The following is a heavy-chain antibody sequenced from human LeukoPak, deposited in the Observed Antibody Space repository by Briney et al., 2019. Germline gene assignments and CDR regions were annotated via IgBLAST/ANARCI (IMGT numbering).Heavy chain of an antibody. J-gene: IGHJ4*02. Sequence: PGGSLRLSCAASGFTFSRYAMSWVRQGPGKGLEWVCGISSSGESPSYADSVEGRFTISRDNSKNMLYLEINSLRAEDTALYYCAKKSRDGYNPFDYLGQGTLVTVSS. V-gene: IGHV3-23*01. CDR3: AKKSRDGYNPFDY. CDR2: ISSSGESP. CDR1: GFTFSRYA. D-gene: IGHD5-24*01.